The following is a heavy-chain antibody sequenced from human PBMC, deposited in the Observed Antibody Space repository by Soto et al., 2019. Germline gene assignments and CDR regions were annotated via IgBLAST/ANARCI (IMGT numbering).Heavy chain of an antibody. J-gene: IGHJ4*02. CDR2: IKSKTDGGTR. CDR3: TCLHYDILTGSKWHYFDY. V-gene: IGHV3-15*01. CDR1: GFTFSDAW. Sequence: PGGSLRLSCAASGFTFSDAWMSWVRQAPGKGLEWVGRIKSKTDGGTRDYAAPVKGRVTISRDDSKNTLYLQMSSLKTEDTAVYYCTCLHYDILTGSKWHYFDYWGQGTLVTVSS. D-gene: IGHD3-9*01.